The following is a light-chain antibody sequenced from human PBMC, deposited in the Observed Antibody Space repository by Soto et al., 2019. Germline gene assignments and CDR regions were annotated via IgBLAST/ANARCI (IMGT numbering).Light chain of an antibody. Sequence: EIVLTQSPGTLSLSPGERATLSCRASQSVSSSYLAWYQQKPGQAPRLLIYGASSRATGIPDRFSGSGSGTDLTLTISRLEPEDFAVYYCQQSGSACTFGQGPRLEIK. J-gene: IGKJ5*01. CDR2: GAS. CDR1: QSVSSSY. V-gene: IGKV3-20*01. CDR3: QQSGSACT.